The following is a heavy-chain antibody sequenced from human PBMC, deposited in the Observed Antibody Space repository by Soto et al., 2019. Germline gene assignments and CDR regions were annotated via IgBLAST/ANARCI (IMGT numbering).Heavy chain of an antibody. CDR2: ISGYNGNT. V-gene: IGHV1-18*04. D-gene: IGHD3-22*01. CDR3: ARVDYYDSSGYYGY. Sequence: QVQLVQSGAEVKKPGASVKVSCKASGYTFTIYGISWVRQAPGQGLEWMGWISGYNGNTDYAQNLQDRVTLTTDASTSSVYMELRSLGSDDTVVYYCARVDYYDSSGYYGYWGQGTLITVSS. J-gene: IGHJ4*02. CDR1: GYTFTIYG.